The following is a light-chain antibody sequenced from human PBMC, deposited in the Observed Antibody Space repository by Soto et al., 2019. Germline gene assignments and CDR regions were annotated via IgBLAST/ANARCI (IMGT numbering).Light chain of an antibody. CDR3: QQRSNWPPLT. CDR1: QSVSSY. Sequence: EIVFTQSPATLSLSPGERSTLAFSASQSVSSYLAWYQQKPGQAPRLLIYDASNRATGIPARFSGSGSGTDFTLTISSLESEDFAVYYCQQRSNWPPLTFGGGTKVDIK. J-gene: IGKJ4*01. V-gene: IGKV3-11*01. CDR2: DAS.